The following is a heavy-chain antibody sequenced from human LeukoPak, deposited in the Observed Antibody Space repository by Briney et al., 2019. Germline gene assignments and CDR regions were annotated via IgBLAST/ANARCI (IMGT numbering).Heavy chain of an antibody. CDR1: GASITSSNHF. CDR3: AVAGAWYSDTGGLYAFDF. D-gene: IGHD2-8*02. Sequence: SETLSLTCTVSGASITSSNHFWGWIRQPPGKGLEWIGTIYYSGSPHSNPSLKSRVTISIDASKNQFSLRLSSVTAADTAVYYCAVAGAWYSDTGGLYAFDFWGRGTMVTVSS. J-gene: IGHJ3*01. V-gene: IGHV4-39*01. CDR2: IYYSGSP.